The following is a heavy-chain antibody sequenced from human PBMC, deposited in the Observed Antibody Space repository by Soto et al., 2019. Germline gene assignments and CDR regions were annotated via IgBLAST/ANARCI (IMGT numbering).Heavy chain of an antibody. V-gene: IGHV4-4*02. Sequence: SETLSLTCAVSGGSFTSNNWWTWVRQPPGQGLEWIGEIYRTGSTNYNPSLKSRVTISLDKSENQFSLKVTSLTAADTAIYYCASRDPGTSVDYWGQGTLVTVSS. CDR1: GGSFTSNNW. CDR2: IYRTGST. J-gene: IGHJ4*02. D-gene: IGHD1-7*01. CDR3: ASRDPGTSVDY.